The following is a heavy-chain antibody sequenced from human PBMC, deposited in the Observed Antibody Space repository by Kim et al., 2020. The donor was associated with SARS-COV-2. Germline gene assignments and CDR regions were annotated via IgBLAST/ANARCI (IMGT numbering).Heavy chain of an antibody. CDR1: GGSISSSSYY. J-gene: IGHJ4*02. V-gene: IGHV4-39*01. CDR3: ARPSAAGKFDY. CDR2: IYYSGST. D-gene: IGHD6-13*01. Sequence: GSLSLTCTVSGGSISSSSYYWGWIRQPPGKGLEWIGSIYYSGSTHYNPSLKSRVTISVDTSKNQFSLKLSSVTAADTAVYYCARPSAAGKFDYWGQGTLVTVSS.